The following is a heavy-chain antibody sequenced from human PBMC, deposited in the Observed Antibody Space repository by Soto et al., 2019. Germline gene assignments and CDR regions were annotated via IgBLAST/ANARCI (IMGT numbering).Heavy chain of an antibody. D-gene: IGHD5-12*01. Sequence: PGGSLRLSCAPSRLTFSGDSMNWVRQAPGKGLEWVSSISSTTNYKYYADSVKGRFTLSRDNAKNSLYLQMNSLRAKDTAVYYCAKDLGWPRPSYPDNWGQRIRVTVSS. CDR2: ISSTTNYK. CDR1: RLTFSGDS. J-gene: IGHJ4*02. CDR3: AKDLGWPRPSYPDN. V-gene: IGHV3-21*01.